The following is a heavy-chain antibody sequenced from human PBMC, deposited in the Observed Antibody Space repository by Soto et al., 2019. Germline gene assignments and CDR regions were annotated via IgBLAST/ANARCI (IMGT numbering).Heavy chain of an antibody. CDR3: AREVAARRHSDY. J-gene: IGHJ4*02. D-gene: IGHD2-15*01. Sequence: PSETLSLTCTVSGGSISSNDYHWSWIRQPPGKGLEWIGYIYYSGSTDYSPSLKSRVTISIDSSKNQFSLSLRSVTAADTAVYYCAREVAARRHSDYWGQGSLVTVSS. CDR2: IYYSGST. V-gene: IGHV4-30-4*01. CDR1: GGSISSNDYH.